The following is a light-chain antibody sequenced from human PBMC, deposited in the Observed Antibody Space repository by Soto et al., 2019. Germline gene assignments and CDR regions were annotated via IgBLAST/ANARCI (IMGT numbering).Light chain of an antibody. J-gene: IGLJ1*01. CDR1: NSDVGDYDY. CDR2: DVT. V-gene: IGLV2-11*01. CDR3: CSYADNYTYV. Sequence: QSALTQPRSVSGSPGQSVTIFCTGTNSDVGDYDYVSWYQHHAGKAPKLLVYDVTKRPSGVPDRFSGSKSGNTASLTISGLQADDEADYFCCSYADNYTYVFGTGTKLTVL.